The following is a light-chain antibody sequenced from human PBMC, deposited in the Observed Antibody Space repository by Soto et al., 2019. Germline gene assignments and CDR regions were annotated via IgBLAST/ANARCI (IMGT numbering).Light chain of an antibody. V-gene: IGKV3-20*01. Sequence: EIVLTQSPGTLSLSPGERATLSCRASQSVSSNYLAWYQQKPGRAPRPLIYGASSRATGTPDRFSGSGAGTDFTLTISRLEPEDFAVYYCQQYGSSPWTFGQGTKVEIK. CDR1: QSVSSNY. J-gene: IGKJ1*01. CDR2: GAS. CDR3: QQYGSSPWT.